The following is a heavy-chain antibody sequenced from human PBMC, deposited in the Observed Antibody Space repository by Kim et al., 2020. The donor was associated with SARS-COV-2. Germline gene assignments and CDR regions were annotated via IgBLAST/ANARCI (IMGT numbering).Heavy chain of an antibody. CDR2: ISGSGGST. CDR1: GFTFSSYA. CDR3: AKFMEVATITWRYYYGMDV. V-gene: IGHV3-23*01. D-gene: IGHD5-12*01. Sequence: GGSLRLSCAASGFTFSSYAMSWVRQAPGKGLEWVSAISGSGGSTYYADSVKGRFTISRDNSKNTLYLQMNSLRAEDTAVYYCAKFMEVATITWRYYYGMDVWGQGTTVTVSS. J-gene: IGHJ6*02.